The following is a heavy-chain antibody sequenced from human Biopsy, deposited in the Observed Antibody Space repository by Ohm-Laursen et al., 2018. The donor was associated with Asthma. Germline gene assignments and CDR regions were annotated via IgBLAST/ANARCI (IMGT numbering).Heavy chain of an antibody. V-gene: IGHV3-11*01. CDR1: GFTFSDYY. J-gene: IGHJ4*02. D-gene: IGHD3-3*01. Sequence: SLRLSCTASGFTFSDYYMSWIRQAPGKGLEWISYINGKSNSIEYADSVKGRFTISRDNAKNSLYLQMNSLGAEDTAVYYCARDVMEWYLPAFDFWGQGTLVTVSS. CDR2: INGKSNSI. CDR3: ARDVMEWYLPAFDF.